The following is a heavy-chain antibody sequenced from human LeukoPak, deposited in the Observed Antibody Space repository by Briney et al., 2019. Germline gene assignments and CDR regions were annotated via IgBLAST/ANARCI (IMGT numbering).Heavy chain of an antibody. CDR1: GFTFSSYA. CDR3: ARGLLGAPTTYFDH. V-gene: IGHV3-23*01. J-gene: IGHJ4*02. CDR2: ISGSGGST. D-gene: IGHD1-26*01. Sequence: GRSLRLSCAASGFTFSSYAMHWVRQAPGKGLEWVSAISGSGGSTYYADSVKGRFTISRDNSKNTLYLQMNSLRAEDTAVYYCARGLLGAPTTYFDHWGQGTLVTVSS.